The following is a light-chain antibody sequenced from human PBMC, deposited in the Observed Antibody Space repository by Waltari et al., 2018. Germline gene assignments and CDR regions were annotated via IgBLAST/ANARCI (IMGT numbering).Light chain of an antibody. J-gene: IGKJ2*01. V-gene: IGKV1-33*01. Sequence: DIQMTQSPSSLSASVGERVTIPCQASQDISKSLNSYHQKPGKAPNLRIYDASNLEAVVPSRVSGSGSGTDFTFTITSLQPEDIATYYCQQFDSLPYTFGPGTKLEIK. CDR2: DAS. CDR3: QQFDSLPYT. CDR1: QDISKS.